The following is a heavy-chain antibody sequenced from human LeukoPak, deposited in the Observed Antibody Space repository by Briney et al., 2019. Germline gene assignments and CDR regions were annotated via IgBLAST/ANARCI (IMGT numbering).Heavy chain of an antibody. CDR1: GFTFSSYS. J-gene: IGHJ4*02. D-gene: IGHD6-13*01. CDR2: ISSSSSYI. Sequence: GGSLRLSCAASGFTFSSYSMNWVRQAPGKGLEWVSSISSSSSYIYYADSVKGRFTISRDNAKNSLYLQMNSLRAEDTAVYYCARVGYRSSWTRWGSYYFDYWGQGTLVTVSS. CDR3: ARVGYRSSWTRWGSYYFDY. V-gene: IGHV3-21*01.